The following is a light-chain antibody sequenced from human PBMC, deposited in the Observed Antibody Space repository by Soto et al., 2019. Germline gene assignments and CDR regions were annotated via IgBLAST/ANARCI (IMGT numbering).Light chain of an antibody. CDR2: SNN. CDR1: SSNIGTNT. Sequence: QSVLTQPPSASETPGQRVTVSCSGSSSNIGTNTVNWYQQFPGTAPKLLIYSNNQRPSGVPDRFSGSKSGTSASLAISGLQSEDEADYYCATWDDSLNSVVFGGGTKLTVL. V-gene: IGLV1-44*01. CDR3: ATWDDSLNSVV. J-gene: IGLJ2*01.